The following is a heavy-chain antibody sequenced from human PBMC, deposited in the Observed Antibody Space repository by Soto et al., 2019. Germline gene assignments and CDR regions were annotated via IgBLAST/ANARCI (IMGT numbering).Heavy chain of an antibody. CDR2: ISRYGDIT. CDR3: AKDRYLDHDSRGYLFDN. Sequence: EVQLLESGGDLIQPGGSLRLSCAASGFTFNIYAMTWVRQAPGKGLEWVSAISRYGDITYYADSVEGRFSISRDNSKNTLYLQMNSLRAEDTAVYYCAKDRYLDHDSRGYLFDNWGQGNLVTVPS. D-gene: IGHD3-22*01. CDR1: GFTFNIYA. J-gene: IGHJ4*02. V-gene: IGHV3-23*01.